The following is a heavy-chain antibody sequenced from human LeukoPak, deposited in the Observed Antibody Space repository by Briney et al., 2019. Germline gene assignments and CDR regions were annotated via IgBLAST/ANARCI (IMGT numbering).Heavy chain of an antibody. D-gene: IGHD2-15*01. CDR1: GFTFSSYA. J-gene: IGHJ4*02. CDR2: ISGSGGGT. V-gene: IGHV3-23*01. Sequence: GGSLRLSCAASGFTFSSYAMSWVRQAPGEGLEWVSAISGSGGGTYYADSVKGRFTISRDNSKNTLYLQMNSLRAEDTAVYYCAKDPPSVVVAATPDYWGQGTLVTVSS. CDR3: AKDPPSVVVAATPDY.